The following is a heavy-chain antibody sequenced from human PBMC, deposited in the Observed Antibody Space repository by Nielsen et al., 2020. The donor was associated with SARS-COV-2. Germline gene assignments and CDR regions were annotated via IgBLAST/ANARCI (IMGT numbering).Heavy chain of an antibody. CDR2: IKSKTDGGTT. CDR1: GFTFSNAW. V-gene: IGHV3-15*01. CDR3: GGVATIRDYYYGMDV. J-gene: IGHJ6*02. D-gene: IGHD5-12*01. Sequence: GGSLRLSCAASGFTFSNAWMSWVRQAPGKGLEWVGRIKSKTDGGTTDYAAPVKGRFTISRDDSKNTLYLQMNSLKTEDTAVYYCGGVATIRDYYYGMDVWGQGTTVTVSS.